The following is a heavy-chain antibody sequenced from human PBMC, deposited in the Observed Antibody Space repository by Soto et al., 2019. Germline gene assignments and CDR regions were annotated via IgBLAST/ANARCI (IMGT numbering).Heavy chain of an antibody. CDR1: GFTFSSYS. CDR3: ARLRADIDAFDI. Sequence: GGSLRLSCAASGFTFSSYSMNWVRQAPGKGLEWVSSISSSSSYIYYADSVKGRFTISRDNAKNSLYLQMNSLRAEDTAVYYCARLRADIDAFDIWGQGTMVTVSS. J-gene: IGHJ3*02. CDR2: ISSSSSYI. V-gene: IGHV3-21*01.